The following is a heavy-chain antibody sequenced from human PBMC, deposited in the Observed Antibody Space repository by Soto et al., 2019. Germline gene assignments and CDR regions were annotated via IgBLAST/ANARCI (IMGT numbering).Heavy chain of an antibody. CDR3: ARGESTDCSTGVCPFNYNYHLDV. CDR2: INPKSDGT. V-gene: IGHV1-2*02. CDR1: GYIFTDYL. D-gene: IGHD3-16*01. J-gene: IGHJ6*02. Sequence: QVQLLQSGAEVKKPGASVRVSCKASGYIFTDYLIYWVRQVPGQGLEWMGRINPKSDGTALAQSFQGRVPMAKDTSMSAIFLEVYNLRSDDTAVYFCARGESTDCSTGVCPFNYNYHLDVWGQGTAVTV.